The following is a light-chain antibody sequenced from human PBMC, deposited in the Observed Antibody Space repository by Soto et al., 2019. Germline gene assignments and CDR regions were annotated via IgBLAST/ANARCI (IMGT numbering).Light chain of an antibody. J-gene: IGLJ3*02. CDR2: EVR. Sequence: QSVLTQPASVSGSPGQSITISCSGTTNDIGTYNYVSWYQHHPGKVPKVIIYEVRNRPSGVSNRFSGSKSGNTASLTLSGLQPEDEADYYCCSYTISATLVFGGGTKGTVL. CDR3: CSYTISATLV. CDR1: TNDIGTYNY. V-gene: IGLV2-14*01.